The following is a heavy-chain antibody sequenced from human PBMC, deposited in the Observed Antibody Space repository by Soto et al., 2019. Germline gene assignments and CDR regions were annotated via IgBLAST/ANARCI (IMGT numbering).Heavy chain of an antibody. J-gene: IGHJ4*02. CDR2: ISSDGGRT. V-gene: IGHV3-64D*06. CDR1: RSTLSIYG. D-gene: IGHD3-22*01. CDR3: VKGPALYDSSAFDS. Sequence: GGSLRLSCSAYRSTLSIYGMHWVRQAPGKGLEYLSGISSDGGRTYYADSVKGRFTISRDNSKNTLYLQMSSLRPEDRAVYYCVKGPALYDSSAFDSWGQGTLVTVSS.